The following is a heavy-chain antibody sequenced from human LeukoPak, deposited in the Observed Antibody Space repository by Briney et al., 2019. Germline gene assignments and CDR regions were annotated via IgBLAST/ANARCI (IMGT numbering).Heavy chain of an antibody. Sequence: SETLSLTCTVSGGSISSYYWSWIRQPPGKGLEWIGYIYYSGSTNYNPSLKSRVTISVDTSKNQFSLKLSSVTAADTAVYYCARAGRAYCSGGSCYVYWGQGTLATVSS. J-gene: IGHJ4*02. D-gene: IGHD2-15*01. V-gene: IGHV4-59*08. CDR3: ARAGRAYCSGGSCYVY. CDR2: IYYSGST. CDR1: GGSISSYY.